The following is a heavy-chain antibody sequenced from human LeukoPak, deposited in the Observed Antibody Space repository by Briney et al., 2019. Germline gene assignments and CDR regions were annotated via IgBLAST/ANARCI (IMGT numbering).Heavy chain of an antibody. J-gene: IGHJ4*02. V-gene: IGHV4-34*01. D-gene: IGHD6-19*01. Sequence: SETLSLTCAVYGGSFSGYYWSWIRQPPGKGLEWIGEINHSGSTNYNPSLKSRVTISVDTSKNQFSLKVSSVTAADTAVYYCARDSGPRFDYWGQGTLVTVSS. CDR2: INHSGST. CDR1: GGSFSGYY. CDR3: ARDSGPRFDY.